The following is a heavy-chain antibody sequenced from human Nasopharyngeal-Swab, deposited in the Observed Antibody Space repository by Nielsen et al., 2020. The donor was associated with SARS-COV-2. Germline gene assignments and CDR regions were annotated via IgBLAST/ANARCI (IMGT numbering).Heavy chain of an antibody. J-gene: IGHJ3*02. CDR3: ARDGNCSGGSCDAFDI. CDR1: GGTISSYY. Sequence: SETLSLTCTVSGGTISSYYWSWIRQPPGKGLEWIGYIYYSGSTNYNPSLKSRVTISVDTSKNQFSLKLSSVTVADTAVYYCARDGNCSGGSCDAFDIWGQGTMVTVSS. D-gene: IGHD2-15*01. CDR2: IYYSGST. V-gene: IGHV4-59*01.